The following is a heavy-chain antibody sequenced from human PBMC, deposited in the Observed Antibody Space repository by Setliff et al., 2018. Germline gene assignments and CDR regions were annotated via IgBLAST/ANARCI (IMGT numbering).Heavy chain of an antibody. Sequence: PGESLKISCKTSGFSFTTNWIVWVRQMPGKGLEWVGIIYPGDSDTRYSPSLQGQVTFSSDKSINTAYLQWSSLKASDTAIYYCAREHVSGHSEYWGQGTLVTVSS. V-gene: IGHV5-51*01. CDR3: AREHVSGHSEY. D-gene: IGHD1-26*01. CDR1: GFSFTTNW. CDR2: IYPGDSDT. J-gene: IGHJ4*02.